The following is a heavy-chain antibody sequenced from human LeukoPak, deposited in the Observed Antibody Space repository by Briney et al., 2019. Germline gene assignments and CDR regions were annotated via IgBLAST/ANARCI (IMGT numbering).Heavy chain of an antibody. CDR2: IYYSGST. V-gene: IGHV4-59*08. CDR3: ATIGYYYDSSGYQNYYFDY. D-gene: IGHD3-22*01. CDR1: GGSISSYY. Sequence: SETLSLTCTVSGGSISSYYWSWIRQPPGKGLEWIGYIYYSGSTNYNPSLKSRVTISVDTSKNQFSLKLSSVTAADTAVYYCATIGYYYDSSGYQNYYFDYWGQGTLVTVSS. J-gene: IGHJ4*02.